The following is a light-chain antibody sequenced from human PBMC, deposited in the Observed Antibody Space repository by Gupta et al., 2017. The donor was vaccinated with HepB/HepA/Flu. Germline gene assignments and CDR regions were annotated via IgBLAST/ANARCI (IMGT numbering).Light chain of an antibody. V-gene: IGKV1-39*01. CDR3: QQSYSTPRS. CDR2: AAS. J-gene: IGKJ2*04. Sequence: DIQMTQSPSSLSASVGDRVTITCRASQSISSDLNWYQQKPGKAPKLLIYAASSLQSGVPSRLSGSGSGTDFTLTISSLQPEDFATYYCQQSYSTPRSFGQGTKLEIK. CDR1: QSISSD.